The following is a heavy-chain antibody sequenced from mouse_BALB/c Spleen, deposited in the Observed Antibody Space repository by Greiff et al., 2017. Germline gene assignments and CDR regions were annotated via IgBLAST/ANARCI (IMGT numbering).Heavy chain of an antibody. CDR2: IDPSDSYT. D-gene: IGHD2-4*01. CDR3: YYDYDKFAY. CDR1: GYTFTSYW. V-gene: IGHV1S127*01. J-gene: IGHJ3*01. Sequence: QVQLQQPGAELVKPGASVKMSCKASGYTFTSYWMHWVKQRPGQGLEWIGVIDPSDSYTSYNQKFKGKATLTVDTSSSTAYMQLSSLTSEDSAVYYCYYDYDKFAYWGQGTLVTVSA.